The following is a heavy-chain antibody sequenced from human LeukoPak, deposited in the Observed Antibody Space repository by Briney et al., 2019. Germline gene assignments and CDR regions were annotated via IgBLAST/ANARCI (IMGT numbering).Heavy chain of an antibody. D-gene: IGHD6-19*01. V-gene: IGHV1-2*02. J-gene: IGHJ5*02. CDR3: ARDPYYSSGWYRESP. Sequence: ASVKVSCKASGYTFTGYYMHWVRQAPGQGLEWMGWINPNSGGTNYAQKFQGRVTMTRDTSISTAYMELSRLRSDDTAVYYCARDPYYSSGWYRESPWGQGTLVTVSS. CDR2: INPNSGGT. CDR1: GYTFTGYY.